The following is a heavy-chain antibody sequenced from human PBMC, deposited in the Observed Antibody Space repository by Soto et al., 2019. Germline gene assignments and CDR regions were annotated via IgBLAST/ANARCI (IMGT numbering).Heavy chain of an antibody. CDR2: IKSKTDGGTT. D-gene: IGHD2-15*01. J-gene: IGHJ6*02. CDR1: GFTFSNAW. V-gene: IGHV3-15*07. CDR3: TTDFVRYCSGGSCYFYYYGMDV. Sequence: EVQLVESGGGLVKPGGSLRLSCAASGFTFSNAWMNWVRQAPGKGLEWVGRIKSKTDGGTTDYAAPVKGRFTISRDDSKNTLYLQMNSLKTEDTAVYYCTTDFVRYCSGGSCYFYYYGMDVWGQVTTVTVSS.